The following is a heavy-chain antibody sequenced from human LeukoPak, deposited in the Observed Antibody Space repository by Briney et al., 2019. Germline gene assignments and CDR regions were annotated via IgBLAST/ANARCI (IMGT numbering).Heavy chain of an antibody. Sequence: GGSLRLSCAASGFTFSSYAMHWVRQAPGKGLEWVAVISYDGSNKYYADSVKGRFTISRDNSKNTLYLQMNSLRAEDTAVYYCARTARRDGYNPPDYWGQGTLVTVSS. CDR1: GFTFSSYA. J-gene: IGHJ4*02. CDR2: ISYDGSNK. V-gene: IGHV3-30-3*01. CDR3: ARTARRDGYNPPDY. D-gene: IGHD5-24*01.